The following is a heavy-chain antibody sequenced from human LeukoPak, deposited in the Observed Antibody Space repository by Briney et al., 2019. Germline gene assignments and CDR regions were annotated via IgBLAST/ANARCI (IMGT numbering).Heavy chain of an antibody. D-gene: IGHD1-26*01. J-gene: IGHJ4*02. CDR3: ARWAGAILTDY. Sequence: GGSLRLSCAASGFTFSSYGTSWVRQAPGKGLEWVSYISSSGSSISYADSVKGRFTISRDNAKNSLYLQMNSLRAEDTAVYYCARWAGAILTDYWGQGTLVTVSS. V-gene: IGHV3-48*04. CDR1: GFTFSSYG. CDR2: ISSSGSSI.